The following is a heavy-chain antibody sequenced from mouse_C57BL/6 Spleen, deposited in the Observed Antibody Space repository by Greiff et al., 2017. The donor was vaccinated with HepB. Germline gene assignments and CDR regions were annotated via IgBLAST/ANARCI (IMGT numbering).Heavy chain of an antibody. J-gene: IGHJ4*01. Sequence: EVHLVESGGGLVKPGGSLKLSCAASGFTFSSYTMSWVRQTPEKRLEWVATLSGGGGNTYYPDSVKGRFTISRDNAKNTLYLQMSSLRSADTALYYCARQGYDPFYYAMDYWGQGTSVTVSS. CDR3: ARQGYDPFYYAMDY. V-gene: IGHV5-9*01. CDR2: LSGGGGNT. D-gene: IGHD2-3*01. CDR1: GFTFSSYT.